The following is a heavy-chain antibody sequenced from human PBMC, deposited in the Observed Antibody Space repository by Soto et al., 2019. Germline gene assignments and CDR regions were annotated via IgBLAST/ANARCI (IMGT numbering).Heavy chain of an antibody. CDR1: GFTFSSYG. CDR3: AKEGDTSMAYYFDY. CDR2: ISYDGINK. D-gene: IGHD5-18*01. V-gene: IGHV3-30*18. J-gene: IGHJ4*02. Sequence: ESGGGVVQPGRSLRLSCAASGFTFSSYGMHWVRQAPGKGLEWLAVISYDGINKYYADSVKGRFTISRDNSKNTLYVQMNSLRAEDTAVYYCAKEGDTSMAYYFDYWGQGTLVTVSS.